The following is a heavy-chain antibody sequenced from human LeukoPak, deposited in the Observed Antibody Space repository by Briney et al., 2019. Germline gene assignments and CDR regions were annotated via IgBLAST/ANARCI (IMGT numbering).Heavy chain of an antibody. J-gene: IGHJ5*02. Sequence: GGSLRLSCAASGFTFSTYSMNWVRQAPGKGLEWVSCISSTSNYKYYADSVKGRFTISRDNAKKSLYLEMNSLRVDDTAVYYCVGDSSDVPVTTTGTFDPWGQGILVTVSS. V-gene: IGHV3-21*01. D-gene: IGHD4-17*01. CDR3: VGDSSDVPVTTTGTFDP. CDR1: GFTFSTYS. CDR2: ISSTSNYK.